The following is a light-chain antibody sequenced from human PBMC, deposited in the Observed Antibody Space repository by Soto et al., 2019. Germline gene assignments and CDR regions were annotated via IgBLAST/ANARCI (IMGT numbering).Light chain of an antibody. V-gene: IGLV2-14*01. Sequence: QYALTQPASVSGSPGQSITISCTGTSSDVGGYTYVSWYQQHPGKAPKLMIYDVSNRPSGVSNRFSGSKSGNTASLTISGLQAEDEADYYCSSYTSSSTLLYVFGTGTKLTVL. CDR1: SSDVGGYTY. CDR2: DVS. CDR3: SSYTSSSTLLYV. J-gene: IGLJ1*01.